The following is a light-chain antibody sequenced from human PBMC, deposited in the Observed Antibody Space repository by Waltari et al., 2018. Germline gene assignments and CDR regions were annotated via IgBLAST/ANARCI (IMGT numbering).Light chain of an antibody. Sequence: QSALTQPASVSGSPGQSITISCTGTRSDVGAYNYVAWYQQHPGKAPKVMIYDVNSRPSGVSTRFSGSKSGNTASLTISGLQAEDEADYYCSSYTSSNTLVVFGGGTKLTVL. J-gene: IGLJ2*01. CDR1: RSDVGAYNY. CDR3: SSYTSSNTLVV. V-gene: IGLV2-14*01. CDR2: DVN.